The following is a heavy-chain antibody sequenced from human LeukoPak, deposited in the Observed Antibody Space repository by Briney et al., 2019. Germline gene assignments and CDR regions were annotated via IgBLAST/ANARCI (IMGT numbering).Heavy chain of an antibody. V-gene: IGHV3-21*01. CDR2: ISFRGNYI. D-gene: IGHD3-9*01. J-gene: IGHJ6*03. CDR1: GFSFSSYS. CDR3: ASYPDYDILTGQKSHYYYNYMDV. Sequence: GGSLRLSCVASGFSFSSYSMNWVRQAPGKGLEWVSSISFRGNYIYYAVSVRGRITLSRDNAKNSLFLKMNSLRAEDTVVSYCASYPDYDILTGQKSHYYYNYMDVWGKGTTVTVSS.